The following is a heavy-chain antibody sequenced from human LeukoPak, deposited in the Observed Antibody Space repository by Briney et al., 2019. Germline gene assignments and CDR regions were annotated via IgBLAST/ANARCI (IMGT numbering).Heavy chain of an antibody. V-gene: IGHV3-64D*09. CDR2: ISSNGSST. CDR3: VKRGEYCSGGSCSFDY. D-gene: IGHD2-15*01. J-gene: IGHJ4*02. Sequence: PGGSLRLSCSASGFTFSSYAMHWVRQAPGKGLEYVSAISSNGSSTYYADSVKGRFTISRDNSKNTLYLQMSRLRAEDTAVYYCVKRGEYCSGGSCSFDYWGQGTLVSVSS. CDR1: GFTFSSYA.